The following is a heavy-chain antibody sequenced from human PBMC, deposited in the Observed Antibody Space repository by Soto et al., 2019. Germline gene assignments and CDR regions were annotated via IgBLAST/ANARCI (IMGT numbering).Heavy chain of an antibody. D-gene: IGHD3-3*01. V-gene: IGHV4-39*01. CDR3: ARMGDFWSGPGELDP. Sequence: SKTLSLTCTVSGGSISSSSYYWAWIRQSPGKGLEWIGSVYYNGFTYYNPSLKSRVTISVDTSKNQFSLKLTSVTAADTAVYYCARMGDFWSGPGELDPWGQGTLVTVSS. CDR2: VYYNGFT. CDR1: GGSISSSSYY. J-gene: IGHJ5*02.